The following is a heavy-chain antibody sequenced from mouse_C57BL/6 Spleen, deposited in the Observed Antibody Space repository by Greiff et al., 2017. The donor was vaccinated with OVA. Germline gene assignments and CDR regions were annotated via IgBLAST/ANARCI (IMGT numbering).Heavy chain of an antibody. V-gene: IGHV1-4*01. Sequence: VQLHQSGAELARPGASVKMSCKASGYTFTSYTMHWVKQRPGQGLEWIGYINPSSGYTKYNQKFKDKATLTADKSSSTAYMQLRSLTSEDSAVYYCARGTTMVTEVTWFAYWGQGTLVTVSA. CDR2: INPSSGYT. J-gene: IGHJ3*01. CDR3: ARGTTMVTEVTWFAY. CDR1: GYTFTSYT. D-gene: IGHD2-2*01.